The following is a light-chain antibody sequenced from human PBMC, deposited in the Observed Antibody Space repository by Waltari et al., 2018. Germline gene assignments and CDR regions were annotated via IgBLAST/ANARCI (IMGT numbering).Light chain of an antibody. CDR2: GAS. Sequence: ETVMMQSPGTLSLSPGERATLSCRASENVKRNSLAWYHQKPGQAPRLLIYGASSRATGIPDRFSGSGSGTDFTLTISRVEPEDIAVYYCLQYGNSPGTFGQGSKLQIK. CDR1: ENVKRNS. J-gene: IGKJ2*01. CDR3: LQYGNSPGT. V-gene: IGKV3-20*01.